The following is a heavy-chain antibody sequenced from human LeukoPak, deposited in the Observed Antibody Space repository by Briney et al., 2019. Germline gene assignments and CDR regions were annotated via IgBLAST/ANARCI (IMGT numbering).Heavy chain of an antibody. J-gene: IGHJ4*02. CDR1: GGTFSSYA. Sequence: SVKVSCKASGGTFSSYAISWVRQAPGQGLEWMGGIIPILGTANYAQKFQGRVTITADESTSTAYMELSSLRSEDTAVYYCASTPYYYDSSGYGRLDYWGQGTLVTVSS. D-gene: IGHD3-22*01. V-gene: IGHV1-69*13. CDR2: IIPILGTA. CDR3: ASTPYYYDSSGYGRLDY.